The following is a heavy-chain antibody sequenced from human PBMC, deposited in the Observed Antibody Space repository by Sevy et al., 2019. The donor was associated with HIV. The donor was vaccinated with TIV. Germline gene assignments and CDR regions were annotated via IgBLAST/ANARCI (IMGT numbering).Heavy chain of an antibody. V-gene: IGHV3-30-3*01. D-gene: IGHD3-22*01. CDR3: ARDRGSGYPQYDAFDI. J-gene: IGHJ3*02. CDR1: GFTFSSYA. Sequence: GGSLRLSCAASGFTFSSYAMHWVRQAPGKGLEWVAVISYDGSNKYYADSVKGRFTISRDNSKNTLYLQMNSLRAEDTAVYYCARDRGSGYPQYDAFDIWGQGTTVTVSS. CDR2: ISYDGSNK.